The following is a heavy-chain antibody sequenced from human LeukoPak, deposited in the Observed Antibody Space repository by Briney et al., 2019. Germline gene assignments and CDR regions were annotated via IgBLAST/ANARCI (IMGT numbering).Heavy chain of an antibody. J-gene: IGHJ6*03. V-gene: IGHV1-69*06. Sequence: SVKVSCKASGGTFSSYAISWVRQAPGQGLEWMGGIIPIFGTANYAQKFQGRVTITADKSTSTAYMELSSLRSEDTAVYYRARDRRFLEWLGGEDYYYYYMDVWGKGTTVTVSS. CDR3: ARDRRFLEWLGGEDYYYYYMDV. D-gene: IGHD3-3*01. CDR1: GGTFSSYA. CDR2: IIPIFGTA.